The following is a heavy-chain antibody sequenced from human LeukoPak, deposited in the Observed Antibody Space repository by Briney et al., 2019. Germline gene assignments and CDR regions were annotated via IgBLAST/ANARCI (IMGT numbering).Heavy chain of an antibody. Sequence: PGGSLRLSCAASGFTFSNFWMSWVRQAPGKGLEWVANINPDGSAKYYVDSVKGRFTISRDNAENSLYLQMNNLRPEDTAVYYCARHFSTYSYGLDVWGQGTTVTVSS. D-gene: IGHD3-3*02. CDR1: GFTFSNFW. CDR2: INPDGSAK. V-gene: IGHV3-7*01. CDR3: ARHFSTYSYGLDV. J-gene: IGHJ6*02.